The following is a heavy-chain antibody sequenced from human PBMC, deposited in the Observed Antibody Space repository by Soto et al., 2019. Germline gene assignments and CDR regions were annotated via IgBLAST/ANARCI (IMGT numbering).Heavy chain of an antibody. V-gene: IGHV3-23*01. D-gene: IGHD6-13*01. CDR3: AKVSSYSSSWYDFDF. Sequence: EVQLLESGGGLVQPGGSLRLSCIASGFTFSNNAMSWVRQAPGKGLEWVSTISGSGGGTKYADSVKGRFTISRDNSNNTLYLQTASLRVEDTAVYYCAKVSSYSSSWYDFDFWGEGTLVTVSS. CDR1: GFTFSNNA. J-gene: IGHJ4*02. CDR2: ISGSGGGT.